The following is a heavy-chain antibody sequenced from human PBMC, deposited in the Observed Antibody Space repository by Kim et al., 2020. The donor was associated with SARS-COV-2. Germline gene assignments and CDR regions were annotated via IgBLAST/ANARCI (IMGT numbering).Heavy chain of an antibody. CDR3: ARGVGVVVVIATELDY. J-gene: IGHJ4*02. D-gene: IGHD2-21*01. V-gene: IGHV3-11*01. Sequence: DYVKGRFTISRAKAKNSLYLQMNSRRADDTAMYYCARGVGVVVVIATELDYWGQGTLVTVSS.